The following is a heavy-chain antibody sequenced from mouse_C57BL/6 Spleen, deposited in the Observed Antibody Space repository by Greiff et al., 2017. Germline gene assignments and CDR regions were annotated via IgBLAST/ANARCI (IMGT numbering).Heavy chain of an antibody. J-gene: IGHJ4*01. CDR2: ISYDGSN. CDR1: GYSITSGYY. D-gene: IGHD1-1*01. CDR3: AIYYDYAMDY. Sequence: VQLQQSGPGLVTPSQSLSLTCSVTGYSITSGYYWNWIRQFPGNKLEWMGYISYDGSNNYNPSLKNRISITRDTSKNQFFLKLNSVTTEDTATYYCAIYYDYAMDYWGQGTSVTVSS. V-gene: IGHV3-6*01.